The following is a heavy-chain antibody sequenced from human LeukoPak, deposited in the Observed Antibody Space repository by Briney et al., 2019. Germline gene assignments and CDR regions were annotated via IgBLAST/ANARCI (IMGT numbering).Heavy chain of an antibody. D-gene: IGHD4-17*01. CDR1: GFTFSGSA. V-gene: IGHV3-73*01. CDR3: ASTQDGDYVFDY. Sequence: GGSLRLSCAASGFTFSGSAMHWVRQASGKGLEWVGRIRSKANSYATAYAASVKGRFTISRDDSKNTAYLQMNSLKTEDTAVYYCASTQDGDYVFDYWGQGTLVTVSS. J-gene: IGHJ4*02. CDR2: IRSKANSYAT.